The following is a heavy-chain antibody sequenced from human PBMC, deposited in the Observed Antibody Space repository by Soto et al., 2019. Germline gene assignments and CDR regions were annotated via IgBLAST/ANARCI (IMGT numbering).Heavy chain of an antibody. D-gene: IGHD6-6*01. CDR2: IYPGDSDT. V-gene: IGHV5-51*01. CDR1: GYSFTSYW. CDR3: AIPPLAASYYYGMDV. J-gene: IGHJ6*02. Sequence: PGESLKISCKGSGYSFTSYWIGWVRQMPGKGLEWMGIIYPGDSDTRYSPSFQGQVTISADKSISTAYLQWSSLKASDTAMYYCAIPPLAASYYYGMDVWGQRTTVTVS.